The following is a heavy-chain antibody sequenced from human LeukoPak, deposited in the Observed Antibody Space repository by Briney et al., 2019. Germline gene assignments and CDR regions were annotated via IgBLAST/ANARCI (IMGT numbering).Heavy chain of an antibody. CDR3: ANGSPGTTNYYYYGMDV. V-gene: IGHV3-23*01. J-gene: IGHJ6*02. CDR2: ISGSGGST. CDR1: GFTFSSYA. Sequence: GGSLRLSCAASGFTFSSYAMSWVRQAPGKGLEWVSGISGSGGSTYYADSVKGRFTISRDNSKNTLYLQMDSLRAEDTAVYYCANGSPGTTNYYYYGMDVWGQGTTVTVSS. D-gene: IGHD1-1*01.